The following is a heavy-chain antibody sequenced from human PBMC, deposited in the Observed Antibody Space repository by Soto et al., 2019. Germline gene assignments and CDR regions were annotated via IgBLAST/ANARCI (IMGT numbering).Heavy chain of an antibody. Sequence: PSETLSLTCAVSGGSISSYYWSWIRQPPGKGLEWIGYIYYSGSTNYNPSLKSRVTISVDTSKNQFSLKLSSVTAADTAVYYCALIYGDYDYYYMDVWGKGTTVTVSS. CDR1: GGSISSYY. CDR3: ALIYGDYDYYYMDV. D-gene: IGHD4-17*01. V-gene: IGHV4-59*01. J-gene: IGHJ6*03. CDR2: IYYSGST.